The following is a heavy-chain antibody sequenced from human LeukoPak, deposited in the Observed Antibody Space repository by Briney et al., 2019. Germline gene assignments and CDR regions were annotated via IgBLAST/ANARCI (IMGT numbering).Heavy chain of an antibody. J-gene: IGHJ4*02. CDR1: GGSISSSSYY. CDR3: ASETVVAATPPYFDY. CDR2: IYYSGST. Sequence: SETLSLTCTVSGGSISSSSYYWGWIRQPPGKGLEWIGSIYYSGSTYYNPSLKSRVTISVDTSKNQFSLKLSSVTAADTAVYYCASETVVAATPPYFDYWGQGTLVTVSS. D-gene: IGHD2-15*01. V-gene: IGHV4-39*07.